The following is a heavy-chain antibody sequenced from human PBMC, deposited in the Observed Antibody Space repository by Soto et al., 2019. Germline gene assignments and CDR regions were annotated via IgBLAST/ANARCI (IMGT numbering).Heavy chain of an antibody. CDR1: GGSISSSSYY. J-gene: IGHJ6*02. CDR3: ASHDLYGMDV. Sequence: PSETLSLTCTVSGGSISSSSYYWGWIRQPPGKGLEWIGSSYYSGSTYYNPSLKSRVTLSVDTSKNQFSLKLISVTAADPAVYYCASHDLYGMDVWGQGTTVTVSS. CDR2: SYYSGST. V-gene: IGHV4-39*01.